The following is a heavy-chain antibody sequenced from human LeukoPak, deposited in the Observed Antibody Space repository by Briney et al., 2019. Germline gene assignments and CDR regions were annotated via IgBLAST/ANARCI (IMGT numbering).Heavy chain of an antibody. CDR3: ARANSRAHFDY. Sequence: PSETLSLTCTVSDGSISNYYWNWIRLPPGKRLEWIGYIYYSGSTNYNPSLKSRVTFSIGTSKNQFSLKLSSVTAADTAVYYCARANSRAHFDYWGQGTLVTVSS. V-gene: IGHV4-59*01. CDR2: IYYSGST. D-gene: IGHD2-8*01. J-gene: IGHJ4*02. CDR1: DGSISNYY.